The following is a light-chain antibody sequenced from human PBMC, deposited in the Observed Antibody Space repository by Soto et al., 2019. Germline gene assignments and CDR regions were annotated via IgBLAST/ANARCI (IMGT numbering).Light chain of an antibody. CDR2: GAS. J-gene: IGKJ1*01. CDR3: QQYSSLWT. CDR1: QSVSSY. V-gene: IGKV3-20*01. Sequence: IELPQSPCTLSFSPGERATLSFRASQSVSSYLAWYQQKPGQAPRLLIYGASSRATGIPDRFSGSGSGTDFTLSISRLEPEDFAVYYCQQYSSLWTFGQGTKVDIK.